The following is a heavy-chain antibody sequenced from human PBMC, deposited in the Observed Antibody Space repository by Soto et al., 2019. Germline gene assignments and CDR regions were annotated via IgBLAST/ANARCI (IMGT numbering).Heavy chain of an antibody. D-gene: IGHD3-16*02. CDR1: GFKFSDYW. CDR3: ARDGLLFSGPYRPSRFDY. CDR2: IKHDTSEA. J-gene: IGHJ4*02. Sequence: DVQLVESGGGLVQPGRSLRLSCAAPGFKFSDYWMSWVRQAPGKGLEWVGNIKHDTSEAHYADSVKGRFTITRDNIKNFLFLQMNGLRSDDTASYYCARDGLLFSGPYRPSRFDYWGLGTLVTVSS. V-gene: IGHV3-7*03.